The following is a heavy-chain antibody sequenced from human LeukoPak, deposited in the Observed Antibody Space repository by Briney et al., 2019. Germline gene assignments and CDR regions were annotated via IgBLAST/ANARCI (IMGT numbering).Heavy chain of an antibody. D-gene: IGHD1-26*01. J-gene: IGHJ4*02. CDR1: GGPISSYY. CDR2: IYSSGST. CDR3: ARGGPLVGAADY. V-gene: IGHV4-4*07. Sequence: KTSETLSLTCTVSGGPISSYYWSWIRQPAGKGLEWIGRIYSSGSTNYNPSLKSRVPMFLSNPKNQFASKLSSVTAADTAVYYCARGGPLVGAADYWGQGTLVTVSS.